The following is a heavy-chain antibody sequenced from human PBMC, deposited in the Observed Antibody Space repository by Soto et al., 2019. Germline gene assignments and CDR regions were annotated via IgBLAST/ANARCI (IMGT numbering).Heavy chain of an antibody. D-gene: IGHD2-2*01. J-gene: IGHJ4*02. CDR2: ISNSGDYI. CDR3: ARDESPGSSIRY. V-gene: IGHV3-21*01. CDR1: GSTFRTYG. Sequence: EVQVVESGGGLVKPGGSLRLCCTASGSTFRTYGMNWLRQAPGKGLEWVSSISNSGDYIYYADSVQGRFTISRDNAKNSLYLQMNSLRAEDTAVYFCARDESPGSSIRYWGQGILVTVSS.